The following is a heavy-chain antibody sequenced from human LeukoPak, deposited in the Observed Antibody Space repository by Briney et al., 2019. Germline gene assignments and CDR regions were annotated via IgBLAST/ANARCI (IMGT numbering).Heavy chain of an antibody. J-gene: IGHJ5*02. V-gene: IGHV4-34*01. CDR2: INHSGST. CDR1: GGSFSGYY. CDR3: ARGRGYSYVFWFDP. D-gene: IGHD5-18*01. Sequence: PSETLSLTCAVYGGSFSGYYWSWIRQPPGKGLEWIGEINHSGSTNYNPSLKSRVTISVDTSKNQFSLKLSSVTAADTAVYYCARGRGYSYVFWFDPWGQGTLSPSSQ.